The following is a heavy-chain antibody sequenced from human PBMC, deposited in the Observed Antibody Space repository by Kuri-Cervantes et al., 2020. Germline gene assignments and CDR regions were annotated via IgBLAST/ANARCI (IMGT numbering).Heavy chain of an antibody. CDR3: ARDQGVLRYFDWVGAFDI. CDR1: GFTFSSYW. V-gene: IGHV3-7*01. J-gene: IGHJ3*02. Sequence: GESLKISCAASGFTFSSYWMSWVRQAPGKGLEWVANIKQDGSEKYYVDSVKGRFTISRDNAKNSLYLQMNSLRAEDTAVYYCARDQGVLRYFDWVGAFDIWGQGTMVTVSS. CDR2: IKQDGSEK. D-gene: IGHD3-9*01.